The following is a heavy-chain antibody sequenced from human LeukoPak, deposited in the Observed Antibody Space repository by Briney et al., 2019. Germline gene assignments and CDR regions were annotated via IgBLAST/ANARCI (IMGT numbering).Heavy chain of an antibody. J-gene: IGHJ4*02. V-gene: IGHV1-2*02. CDR1: GYTFTGYY. Sequence: GASVAVSCKASGYTFTGYYMHWVRQAPGQGLEWMGWINPNSGGTSYAQKFQGRVTMTRDTSISTAYMEVSRLRSDDTAVYYCARGGSGGSYPFDYWGQGTLVTVSS. CDR2: INPNSGGT. CDR3: ARGGSGGSYPFDY. D-gene: IGHD1-26*01.